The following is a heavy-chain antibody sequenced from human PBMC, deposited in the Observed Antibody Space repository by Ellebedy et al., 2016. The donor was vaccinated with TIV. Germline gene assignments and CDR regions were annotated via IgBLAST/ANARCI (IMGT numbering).Heavy chain of an antibody. Sequence: PGGSLRLSCAASGFTFTSYSMNWVRQAPGKGLEWISYISSSSDTIYYADSVKGRFTISRDNAKNTLYLQMNSLRAEDTALYYCARGRYYGMDLWGQGTTVTVSS. CDR2: ISSSSDTI. J-gene: IGHJ6*02. CDR1: GFTFTSYS. CDR3: ARGRYYGMDL. V-gene: IGHV3-48*04.